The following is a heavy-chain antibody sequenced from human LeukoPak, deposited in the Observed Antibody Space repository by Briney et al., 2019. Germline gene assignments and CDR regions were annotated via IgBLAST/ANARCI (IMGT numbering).Heavy chain of an antibody. CDR2: ISGSTGNT. D-gene: IGHD3-22*01. CDR1: GFTFSTYA. CDR3: TKAPQGEPYYYDSTGYYSDY. V-gene: IGHV3-23*01. Sequence: EGSLRLSCAASGFTFSTYAMSWVRQAPGKGLEWVSAISGSTGNTYYADSVKGRFTISRDNSNNTLYLLMNSLRAEDTAVYYCTKAPQGEPYYYDSTGYYSDYWGQGTLVTVSS. J-gene: IGHJ4*02.